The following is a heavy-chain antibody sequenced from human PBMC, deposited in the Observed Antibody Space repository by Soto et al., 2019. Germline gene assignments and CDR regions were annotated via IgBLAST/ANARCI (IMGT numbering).Heavy chain of an antibody. J-gene: IGHJ4*02. CDR1: GGSISSYY. CDR3: ARDYYDSSGYYGFDY. D-gene: IGHD3-22*01. V-gene: IGHV4-59*01. CDR2: IYYSGST. Sequence: SETLSLTCTVSGGSISSYYWSWIRQPPGKGLEWIGYIYYSGSTNYNPSLKSRVTISVDTSKNQFSLKLSSVTAADTAVYYCARDYYDSSGYYGFDYWGQGXLVTVYS.